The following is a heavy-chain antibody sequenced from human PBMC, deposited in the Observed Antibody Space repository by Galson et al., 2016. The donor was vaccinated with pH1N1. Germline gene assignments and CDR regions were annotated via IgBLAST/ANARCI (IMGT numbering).Heavy chain of an antibody. Sequence: SVKVSCKASTYSFSGYYIHWVRQAPGQGLEWMGWISPDSGGTVYAQKFQDWVTMTWDTSISTIYMEVTRLTSDDTAVYFCATSSPHITGTTGFFGLDVWGQGTTVTVSS. CDR3: ATSSPHITGTTGFFGLDV. J-gene: IGHJ6*02. D-gene: IGHD1-7*01. CDR2: ISPDSGGT. V-gene: IGHV1-2*04. CDR1: TYSFSGYY.